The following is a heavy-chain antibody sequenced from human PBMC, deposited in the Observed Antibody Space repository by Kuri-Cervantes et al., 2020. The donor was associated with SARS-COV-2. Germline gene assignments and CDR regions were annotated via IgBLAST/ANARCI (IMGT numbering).Heavy chain of an antibody. D-gene: IGHD2-2*01. CDR2: INTNTGNP. V-gene: IGHV7-4-1*01. CDR1: GYIFTSYA. Sequence: ASVKVSCKASGYIFTSYAMNWVRQAPGQGLEWMGWINTNTGNPTYAQGFTGRFVFSLDTSVSTAYLQICSLKAEDTAVYYCAKVPRARIWFSTSCYFDYWGQGTLVTVSS. CDR3: AKVPRARIWFSTSCYFDY. J-gene: IGHJ4*02.